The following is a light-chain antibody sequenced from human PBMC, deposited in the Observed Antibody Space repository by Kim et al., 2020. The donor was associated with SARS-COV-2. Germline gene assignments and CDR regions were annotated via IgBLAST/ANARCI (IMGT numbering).Light chain of an antibody. V-gene: IGLV4-60*03. CDR2: LEGSGSY. J-gene: IGLJ3*02. CDR1: SGHSSYI. CDR3: ETWDSNTPV. Sequence: SSVKLTCTLSSGHSSYIIAWHQQEPGKAPRYLMKLEGSGSYNKGGGVPDRFSGSSSGADRYLTISNLQSEDEADYYCETWDSNTPVFGGGTQLTGL.